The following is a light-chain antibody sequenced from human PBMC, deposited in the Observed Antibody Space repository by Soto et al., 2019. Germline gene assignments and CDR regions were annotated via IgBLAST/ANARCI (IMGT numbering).Light chain of an antibody. V-gene: IGKV3-15*01. J-gene: IGKJ2*01. CDR1: RSVNSN. CDR3: QQYHIWYT. CDR2: DAS. Sequence: EIVMTQSPATLSVSPGERATLSCRASRSVNSNLAWYQQKPGQAPRLLIYDASTRATGIPARFSGSGSETEFTLTISSLQSEDFAVYYCQQYHIWYTFGQGTELEIK.